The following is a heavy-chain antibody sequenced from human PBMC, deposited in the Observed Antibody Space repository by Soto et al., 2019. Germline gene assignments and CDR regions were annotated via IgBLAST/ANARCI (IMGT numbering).Heavy chain of an antibody. CDR3: ARDLKRYFDWDDLFAALDY. CDR1: GYTFTSYY. V-gene: IGHV1-46*03. J-gene: IGHJ4*02. D-gene: IGHD3-9*01. CDR2: INPSGGST. Sequence: ASVKVSCKASGYTFTSYYMHWVRQAPGQGLEWMGIINPSGGSTSYAQKFQGRVTMTRDTSTSTVYMELSSLRSEDTAVYYCARDLKRYFDWDDLFAALDYWGQGTLVTVSS.